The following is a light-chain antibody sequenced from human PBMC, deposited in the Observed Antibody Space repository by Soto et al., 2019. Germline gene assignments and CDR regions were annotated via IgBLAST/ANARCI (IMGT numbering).Light chain of an antibody. CDR2: GTN. V-gene: IGLV1-44*01. J-gene: IGLJ3*02. CDR3: EAWDDSLNGWV. Sequence: QSVLTQPPSASGTPGQGVTISCSGSRSNIGTNTVNWYQQLPGTAPKLLIYGTNQRPSGVPDRFSGSKSGTSASLAISGLQSEDEADYYCEAWDDSLNGWVFGGGTTLSVL. CDR1: RSNIGTNT.